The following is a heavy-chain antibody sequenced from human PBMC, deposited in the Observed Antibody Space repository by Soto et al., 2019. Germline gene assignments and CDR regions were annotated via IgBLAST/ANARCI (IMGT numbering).Heavy chain of an antibody. V-gene: IGHV1-69*01. CDR2: IIPIFGTA. CDR3: ARPSAWGILTGYFGY. D-gene: IGHD3-9*01. CDR1: GGTFSSYA. J-gene: IGHJ4*02. Sequence: QVQLVQSGAEVKKPGSSVKVSCKASGGTFSSYAISWVQQAPGQGLEWMGGIIPIFGTANYAQKFQGRVTITADESTSTAYMELSSLRSEDTAVYYCARPSAWGILTGYFGYWGQGTLVTVSS.